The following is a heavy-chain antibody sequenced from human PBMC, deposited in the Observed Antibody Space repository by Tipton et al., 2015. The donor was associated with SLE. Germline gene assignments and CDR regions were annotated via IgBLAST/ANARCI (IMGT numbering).Heavy chain of an antibody. D-gene: IGHD1-26*01. Sequence: TLSLTCTVSGGSISSGSYYWSWIRQPAGKGLEWIGRIYTSGSTNYNPSLKSRVTISVDTSKNQFSLKLSSVTAADTAVYYCARHSGDWGQGTLVTVSS. V-gene: IGHV4-61*02. CDR1: GGSISSGSYY. CDR3: ARHSGD. CDR2: IYTSGST. J-gene: IGHJ4*02.